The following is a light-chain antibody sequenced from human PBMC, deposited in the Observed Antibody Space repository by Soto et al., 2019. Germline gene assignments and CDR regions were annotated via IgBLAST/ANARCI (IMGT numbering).Light chain of an antibody. CDR2: AAS. V-gene: IGKV1-8*01. CDR1: QGISSY. CDR3: QQYYSYLYT. J-gene: IGKJ2*01. Sequence: IRMTQSPSSFSASTGDRVTITCRASQGISSYLAWYQQKPGKAPKLLIYAASTLQSGVPSRFSGSGSGTDFTLTISCLQSEDFATYYCQQYYSYLYTFGQGTKVDIK.